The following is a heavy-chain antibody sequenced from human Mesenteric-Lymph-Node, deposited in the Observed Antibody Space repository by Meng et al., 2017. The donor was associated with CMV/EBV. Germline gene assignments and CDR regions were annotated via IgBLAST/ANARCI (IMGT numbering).Heavy chain of an antibody. D-gene: IGHD6-13*01. V-gene: IGHV4-59*12. Sequence: SETLSLTCTVSGGSISSYYWSWIRQPPGKGLEWIGYIYYSGSTNYNPSLKSRVTISVDTSKNQFSLNVSSVSAADTAVYYCAKIVAAPPRGRLYYSYGMDVWGQGTTVTVSS. CDR2: IYYSGST. CDR1: GGSISSYY. CDR3: AKIVAAPPRGRLYYSYGMDV. J-gene: IGHJ6*02.